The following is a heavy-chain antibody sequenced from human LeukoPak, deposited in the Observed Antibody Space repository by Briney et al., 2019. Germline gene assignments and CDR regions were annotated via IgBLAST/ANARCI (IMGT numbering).Heavy chain of an antibody. Sequence: ASVKVSCKASGYTFTSYDINWVRQATGQGLEWMGWINPNSGGTNYAQKFRGRVTMTRDTSISTAYMELSRLRSDDTAVYYCARMGDGSGSFDYWGQGTLVTVSS. CDR3: ARMGDGSGSFDY. J-gene: IGHJ4*02. V-gene: IGHV1-2*02. CDR1: GYTFTSYD. D-gene: IGHD3-10*01. CDR2: INPNSGGT.